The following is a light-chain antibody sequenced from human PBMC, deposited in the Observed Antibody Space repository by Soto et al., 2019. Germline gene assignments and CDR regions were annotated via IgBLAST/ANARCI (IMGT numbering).Light chain of an antibody. CDR2: WAS. V-gene: IGKV4-1*01. CDR3: QQYYSTPWT. CDR1: QSLLHSSDNRNY. Sequence: EIVTAQFPETLAVSVGERATIKCRSSQSLLHSSDNRNYLTWYQQKPGQPPKLLIYWASTRQSGVPDRFSGGGSGTDFTLTINSLQAEDVAVYYCQQYYSTPWTFGQGTKVDIK. J-gene: IGKJ1*01.